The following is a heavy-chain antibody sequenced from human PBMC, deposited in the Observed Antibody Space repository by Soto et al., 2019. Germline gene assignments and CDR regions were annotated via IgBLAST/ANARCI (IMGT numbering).Heavy chain of an antibody. Sequence: QVQLQETGPGLVKPSQTLSLTCTVSGYSISSGGYYWSWIRQFPGRGLEWIGYIFYDGRTGYNPSLKSRISISVDSSKSQCSLRLSSVTAADTAVYFCARAEWSGYYVAEYWGQGTLVTVS. CDR3: ARAEWSGYYVAEY. V-gene: IGHV4-31*03. CDR2: IFYDGRT. J-gene: IGHJ4*02. CDR1: GYSISSGGYY. D-gene: IGHD3-3*01.